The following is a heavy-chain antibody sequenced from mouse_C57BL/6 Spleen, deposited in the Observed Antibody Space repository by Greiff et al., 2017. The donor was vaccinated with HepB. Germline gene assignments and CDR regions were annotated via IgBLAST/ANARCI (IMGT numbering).Heavy chain of an antibody. CDR2: INPSSGYT. Sequence: VQLQQSGAELARPGASVKMSCKASGYTFTSYTMHWVKQRPGQGLEWIGYINPSSGYTKYNQKFKDKATLTADKSSSTAYMQLSSLTSEDSAVYYCARPGDDGYPYAMDYWGQGTSVTVSS. D-gene: IGHD2-3*01. V-gene: IGHV1-4*01. CDR3: ARPGDDGYPYAMDY. CDR1: GYTFTSYT. J-gene: IGHJ4*01.